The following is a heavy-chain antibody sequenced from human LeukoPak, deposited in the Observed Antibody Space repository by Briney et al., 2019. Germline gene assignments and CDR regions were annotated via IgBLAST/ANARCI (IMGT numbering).Heavy chain of an antibody. D-gene: IGHD3-10*01. J-gene: IGHJ4*02. CDR3: AQVIWFGELLF. CDR2: IKQDGSEK. Sequence: GGSLRLSCAASGFTFSSYWMSWVRQAPGKGLEWVANIKQDGSEKYYVDSVKGRFTISRDNAKNSLYLQMNSLRAEDTAVYYCAQVIWFGELLFWGQGTLVTVSS. CDR1: GFTFSSYW. V-gene: IGHV3-7*01.